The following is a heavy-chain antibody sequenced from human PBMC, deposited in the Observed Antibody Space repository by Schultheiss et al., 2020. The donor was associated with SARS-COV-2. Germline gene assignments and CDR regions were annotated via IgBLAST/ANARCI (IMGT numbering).Heavy chain of an antibody. Sequence: GESLKISCAASGFTFSSYGMHWVRQAPGKGLEWVASISSSSSYIYYADSVKGRFTISRDNAKNSLYLQMNSLRAEDTAVYYCARGRITMVRGVIRGVYFDYWGQGTLVTVAS. CDR1: GFTFSSYG. V-gene: IGHV3-21*01. D-gene: IGHD3-10*01. J-gene: IGHJ4*02. CDR3: ARGRITMVRGVIRGVYFDY. CDR2: ISSSSSYI.